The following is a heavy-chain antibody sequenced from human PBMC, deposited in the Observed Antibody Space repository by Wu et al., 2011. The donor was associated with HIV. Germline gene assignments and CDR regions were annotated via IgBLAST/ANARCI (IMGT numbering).Heavy chain of an antibody. CDR2: INPQWRFH. J-gene: IGHJ4*02. CDR3: ARDREGIESN. V-gene: IGHV1-46*01. D-gene: IGHD5-12*01. Sequence: QVQLVQSGAEVRKPGASVKVSCKASGYTFTDYYIHWVRQAPGQGLEWMGTINPQWRFHNYRTEFRGRVTLTRDSSTRTAYMELDSLTSEDTAVYFCARDREGIESNWGQGTLVTVSS. CDR1: GYTFTDYY.